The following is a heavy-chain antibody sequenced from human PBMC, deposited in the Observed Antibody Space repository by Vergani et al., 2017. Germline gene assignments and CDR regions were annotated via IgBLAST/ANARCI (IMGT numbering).Heavy chain of an antibody. D-gene: IGHD2-15*01. CDR2: IYYSGST. CDR1: GGSISSSSYY. CDR3: AGGVYYFDY. V-gene: IGHV4-39*01. Sequence: QLQLQESGPGLVKPSETLSLTCNVSGGSISSSSYYWGWIRQPPGKGLEWIGNIYYSGSTYYNQSLKSRVTISVDTSKNQFSLKLSSVTAAYRAVYYCAGGVYYFDYWGQGTLVTVSS. J-gene: IGHJ4*02.